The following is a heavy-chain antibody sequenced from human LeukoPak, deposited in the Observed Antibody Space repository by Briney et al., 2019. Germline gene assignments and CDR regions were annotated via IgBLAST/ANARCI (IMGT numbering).Heavy chain of an antibody. CDR2: IIPIFGTA. D-gene: IGHD1-26*01. CDR3: ARDQGQLLYTDYYFDY. J-gene: IGHJ4*02. V-gene: IGHV1-69*01. CDR1: GGTFSNYA. Sequence: SVKVSCKASGGTFSNYAINWVRQAPGQGLEWMGGIIPIFGTANYAQKFQGRVTITADASTSTAYMELSSLRSEDTAVYYCARDQGQLLYTDYYFDYWGQGTLVTVSS.